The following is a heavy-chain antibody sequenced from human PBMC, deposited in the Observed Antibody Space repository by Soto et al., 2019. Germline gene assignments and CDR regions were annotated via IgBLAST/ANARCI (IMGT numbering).Heavy chain of an antibody. V-gene: IGHV4-61*01. D-gene: IGHD2-2*01. CDR3: AREGYCISTSCYVGVYYYYGMDV. J-gene: IGHJ6*02. Sequence: PSETLSLTCTVSGGSVNTDNYYWTWIRQPPGKRLEWIGSLYYSGSTNYNPSLKSRVTISVDTSKNQFSLKLSSVTAADTAVYYCAREGYCISTSCYVGVYYYYGMDVWGQGTTVTVSS. CDR2: LYYSGST. CDR1: GGSVNTDNYY.